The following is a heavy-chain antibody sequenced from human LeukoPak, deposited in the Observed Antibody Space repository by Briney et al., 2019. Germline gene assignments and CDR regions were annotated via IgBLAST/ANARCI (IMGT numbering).Heavy chain of an antibody. Sequence: GGSLRLSCAASGFTFSSYAMSWVRQAPGKGLEWVSAISGSGGSTYYADSVKGRFTISRDNSKNTLYLQMNSLRAEDTAVYYCAAQIGGYSSGWYIDYWGQGTLVTVSS. J-gene: IGHJ4*02. CDR1: GFTFSSYA. CDR2: ISGSGGST. V-gene: IGHV3-23*01. D-gene: IGHD6-19*01. CDR3: AAQIGGYSSGWYIDY.